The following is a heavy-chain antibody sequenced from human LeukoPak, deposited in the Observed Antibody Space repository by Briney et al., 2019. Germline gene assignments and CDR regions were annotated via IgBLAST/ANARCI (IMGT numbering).Heavy chain of an antibody. CDR1: GGSISSSSYY. V-gene: IGHV4-39*07. CDR2: IYYSGST. Sequence: SETLSLTCTVSGGSISSSSYYWGWIRQPPGKGLEWIGTIYYSGSTYYNPSLKSRVTISVDTSKNHFSLKLSSVTTADTAVYYCARAAKTYYYGSGSYFSVLNWFDPWGQGTLVTVSS. CDR3: ARAAKTYYYGSGSYFSVLNWFDP. D-gene: IGHD3-10*01. J-gene: IGHJ5*02.